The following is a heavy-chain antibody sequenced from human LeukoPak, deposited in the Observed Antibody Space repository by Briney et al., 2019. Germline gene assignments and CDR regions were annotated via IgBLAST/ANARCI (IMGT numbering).Heavy chain of an antibody. D-gene: IGHD3-22*01. CDR3: ARHSNKYDFDSSGHYRSFDC. CDR1: GFTFTFYW. Sequence: PGGSLRLSCAASGFTFTFYWMSWVRQAPGKGLEWVANIKQDGSDKYYVGSVKGRSTISRDNSKNSLYLQMNSLRAEDTAFYFCARHSNKYDFDSSGHYRSFDCWGQGTLVSVSS. CDR2: IKQDGSDK. V-gene: IGHV3-7*01. J-gene: IGHJ4*02.